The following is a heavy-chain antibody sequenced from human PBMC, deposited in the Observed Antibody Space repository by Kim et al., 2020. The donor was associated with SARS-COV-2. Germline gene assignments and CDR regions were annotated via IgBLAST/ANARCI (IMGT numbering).Heavy chain of an antibody. Sequence: GGSLRLSCTASGFTFSDSWMAWIRQAPGKGLEWVAFIKEDGSAKSYVDSVKGRFTISKDNAKSSVYLQMDSLRVEETALYFCTRDPWWGALDIWGHGTMVIVS. D-gene: IGHD2-15*01. CDR3: TRDPWWGALDI. CDR2: IKEDGSAK. CDR1: GFTFSDSW. J-gene: IGHJ3*02. V-gene: IGHV3-7*01.